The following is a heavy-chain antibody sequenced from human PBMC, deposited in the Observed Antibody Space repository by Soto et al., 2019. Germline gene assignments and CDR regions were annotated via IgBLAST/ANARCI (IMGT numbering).Heavy chain of an antibody. CDR2: ISYDGSNK. CDR1: GFTFSSYG. J-gene: IGHJ4*02. Sequence: GGSLRLSCAASGFTFSSYGMHWVRQAPGKGLEWVAVISYDGSNKYYADSVKGRFTISRDNSKTTLYLQKNSLRAEDTAVYYCAKDGPLKPPNYDFWSGYYTGSEVSYWGQGTLVTVSS. CDR3: AKDGPLKPPNYDFWSGYYTGSEVSY. V-gene: IGHV3-30*18. D-gene: IGHD3-3*01.